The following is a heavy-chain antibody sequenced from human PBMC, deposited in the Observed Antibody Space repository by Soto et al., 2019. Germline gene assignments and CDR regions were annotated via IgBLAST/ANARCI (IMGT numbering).Heavy chain of an antibody. CDR2: IYYSGST. CDR1: GGSISSGGFY. J-gene: IGHJ4*02. V-gene: IGHV4-31*03. Sequence: SETLSLTCTVSGGSISSGGFYWSWIRQHPGKGLEWIGYIYYSGSTYYNPSPKSRVTISVDTSKNQFSLKMTSVTAADTAVYYCARADYYDSTGYYYGLDYWGQGTLVTVSS. CDR3: ARADYYDSTGYYYGLDY. D-gene: IGHD3-22*01.